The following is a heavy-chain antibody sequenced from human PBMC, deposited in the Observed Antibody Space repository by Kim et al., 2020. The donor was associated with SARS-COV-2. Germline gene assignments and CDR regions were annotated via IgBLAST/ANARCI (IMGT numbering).Heavy chain of an antibody. J-gene: IGHJ3*01. Sequence: GGSLRLSCAASGFTFDDYAMHWVRQAPGKGLEWVSGISWNSGSIGYADSVKGRFTISRDNAKNSLYLQMNSLRAEDTALYYCTKDLNSFRYRVPSWGQGT. D-gene: IGHD1-26*01. CDR1: GFTFDDYA. V-gene: IGHV3-9*01. CDR2: ISWNSGSI. CDR3: TKDLNSFRYRVPS.